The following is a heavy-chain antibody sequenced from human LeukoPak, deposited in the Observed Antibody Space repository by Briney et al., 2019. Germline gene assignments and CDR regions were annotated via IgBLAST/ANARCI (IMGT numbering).Heavy chain of an antibody. V-gene: IGHV3-30-3*01. D-gene: IGHD6-19*01. Sequence: QSGRSLRLSCAASGFTFSSYAMHWVRQAPGKGLEWVAVISYDGSNKYYADSVKGRFTISRDNSKNTLYLQMNSLRAEDTAVYYCASVGVGGWYYFDYWGQGTLVTVSS. CDR2: ISYDGSNK. CDR3: ASVGVGGWYYFDY. J-gene: IGHJ4*02. CDR1: GFTFSSYA.